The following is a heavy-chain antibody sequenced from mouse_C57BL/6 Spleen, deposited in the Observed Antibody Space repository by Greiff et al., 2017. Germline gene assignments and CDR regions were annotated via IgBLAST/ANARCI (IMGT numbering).Heavy chain of an antibody. Sequence: VQLKESGPVLVKPGASVKMSCKASGYTFTDYYMNWVKQSHGKSLEWIGVINPYNGGTSYNQKFKGKATLTVDKSSSTAYMELNSLTSEDSAVYYCAREDYGNPFDYWGQGTTLTVSS. J-gene: IGHJ2*01. V-gene: IGHV1-19*01. CDR3: AREDYGNPFDY. CDR1: GYTFTDYY. D-gene: IGHD2-1*01. CDR2: INPYNGGT.